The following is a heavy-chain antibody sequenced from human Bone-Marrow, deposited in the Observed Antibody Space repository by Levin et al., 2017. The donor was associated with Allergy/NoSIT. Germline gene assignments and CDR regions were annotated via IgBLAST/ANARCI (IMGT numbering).Heavy chain of an antibody. CDR1: GFSFSNYA. J-gene: IGHJ4*02. D-gene: IGHD3-3*01. Sequence: PGGSLRLSCAASGFSFSNYAMNWVRQAPGKGLEWIAGISTGGSRGSGTFYADSVKGRFTVSRDNSKNTLYLQMSSLRAEDTAIYYCAKEGGAHYDFWSGYAPLDSWGQGALVTVSS. CDR2: ISTGGSRGSGT. CDR3: AKEGGAHYDFWSGYAPLDS. V-gene: IGHV3-23*01.